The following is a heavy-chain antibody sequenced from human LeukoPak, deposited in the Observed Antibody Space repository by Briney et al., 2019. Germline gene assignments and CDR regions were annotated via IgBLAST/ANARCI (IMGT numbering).Heavy chain of an antibody. D-gene: IGHD6-13*01. V-gene: IGHV3-66*01. J-gene: IGHJ4*02. CDR2: IYSGGIT. CDR1: GFTVSNNY. CDR3: ARRKGTSWSFDY. Sequence: GGSLGLSCAASGFTVSNNYMSWVRQAPGKGLEWVSVIYSGGITYYADSVKGRFTISRDNSNNTLHLQMHSLRAEVTAMYYCARRKGTSWSFDYWGQGTLVTVSS.